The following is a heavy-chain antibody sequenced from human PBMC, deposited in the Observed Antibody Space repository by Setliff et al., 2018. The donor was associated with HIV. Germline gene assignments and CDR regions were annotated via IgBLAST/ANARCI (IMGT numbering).Heavy chain of an antibody. D-gene: IGHD6-13*01. CDR2: INHSGSI. Sequence: NPSETLSLTCAVYGGSFSGYYWSWIRQPPGKGLEWIGEINHSGSINYNPSLKSRVTISVDTSMDQFSLKLNSVTAADTAVYYCAAASSWDPLLDYWGQGTRVTVSS. J-gene: IGHJ4*02. CDR3: AAASSWDPLLDY. CDR1: GGSFSGYY. V-gene: IGHV4-34*01.